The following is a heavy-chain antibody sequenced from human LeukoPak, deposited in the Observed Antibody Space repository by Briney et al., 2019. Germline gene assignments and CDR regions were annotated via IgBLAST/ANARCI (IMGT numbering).Heavy chain of an antibody. D-gene: IGHD6-6*01. J-gene: IGHJ1*01. V-gene: IGHV3-7*01. CDR1: GFTFSNYW. Sequence: GGSLRLSCAASGFTFSNYWMSWVRQAPGKGLEWVANIKQDGSERYYVDSMKGRFTVSRDNAKNSLYLQMNGLRADDTAVYYCARGPYNSSSWDFQHWGQGTLVTVSS. CDR3: ARGPYNSSSWDFQH. CDR2: IKQDGSER.